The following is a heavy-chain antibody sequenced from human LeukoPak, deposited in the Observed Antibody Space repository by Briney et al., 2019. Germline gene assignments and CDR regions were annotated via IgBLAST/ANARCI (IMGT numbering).Heavy chain of an antibody. CDR2: INHSGST. J-gene: IGHJ5*02. CDR3: ASGYYDILTGYSNWFDP. V-gene: IGHV4-34*01. CDR1: GGSFSGYY. Sequence: SETLSLTCAVYGGSFSGYYWSWIRPPPGKGLEWIGEINHSGSTNYNPSLKSRVTISVDTSKNQFSLKLSSVTAADTAVYYCASGYYDILTGYSNWFDPWGQGTLVTVSS. D-gene: IGHD3-9*01.